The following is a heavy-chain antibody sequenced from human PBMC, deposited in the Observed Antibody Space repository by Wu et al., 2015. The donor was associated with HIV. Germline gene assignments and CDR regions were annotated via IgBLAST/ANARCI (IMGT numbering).Heavy chain of an antibody. D-gene: IGHD3-10*01. Sequence: QVQLVQSGAEVKKPGSSVKVSCKASGGIFSSYVISWVRQAPGQGLEWMGRIIPIFGTANYPQKFQDRVTITADESTSTAYMELSSLRSEDTAVYYCARDQIAGXRLLGWLDPWGQGTLVTVSS. J-gene: IGHJ5*02. CDR2: IIPIFGTA. CDR1: GGIFSSYV. V-gene: IGHV1-69*13. CDR3: ARDQIAGXRLLGWLDP.